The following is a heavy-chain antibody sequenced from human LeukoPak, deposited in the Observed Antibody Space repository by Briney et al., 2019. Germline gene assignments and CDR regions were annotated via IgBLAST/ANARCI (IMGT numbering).Heavy chain of an antibody. V-gene: IGHV3-21*01. CDR1: GFTFSSYT. CDR3: ARPPGRGGNGDFDAFDI. J-gene: IGHJ3*02. D-gene: IGHD4-17*01. CDR2: ISSSSSYI. Sequence: GGSLRLSCAASGFTFSSYTMNWVRQAPGKGLEWVSSISSSSSYIYYADSVKGQFTISRDNAKNSLYLQMNSLRAEDTAVYYCARPPGRGGNGDFDAFDIWGQGTMVTVSS.